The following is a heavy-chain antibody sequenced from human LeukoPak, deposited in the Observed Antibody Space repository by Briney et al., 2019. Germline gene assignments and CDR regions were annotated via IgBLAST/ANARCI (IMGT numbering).Heavy chain of an antibody. CDR2: INWNGGST. J-gene: IGHJ5*02. CDR1: GFTSDDYG. V-gene: IGHV3-20*01. CDR3: ARGSGYDPNWFDP. Sequence: GGSLRLSCAASGFTSDDYGMSWVRQAPGKGLEWASGINWNGGSTGYADSVKGRFTISRDNAKNSLYLQMNSLRAEDTALYHCARGSGYDPNWFDPWGQGTLVTASS. D-gene: IGHD5-12*01.